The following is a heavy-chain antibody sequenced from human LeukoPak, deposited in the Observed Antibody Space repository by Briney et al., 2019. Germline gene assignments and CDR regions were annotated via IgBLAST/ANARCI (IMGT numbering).Heavy chain of an antibody. CDR1: GGSISSSNW. CDR2: IYHSGST. Sequence: SSETLSLTCAVSGGSISSSNWWSWVRQPPGKGLAWIGEIYHSGSTNYNPSLKSRVTISVDTSKNQFSLKLSSVTAADTAVYYCARGMGYGYAHYYYGMDVWGQGTTVTVSS. D-gene: IGHD5-18*01. J-gene: IGHJ6*02. V-gene: IGHV4-4*02. CDR3: ARGMGYGYAHYYYGMDV.